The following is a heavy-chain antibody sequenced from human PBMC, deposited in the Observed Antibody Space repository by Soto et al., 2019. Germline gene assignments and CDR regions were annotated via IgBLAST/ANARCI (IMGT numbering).Heavy chain of an antibody. D-gene: IGHD1-26*01. Sequence: LGESLKISCKGSGYSFTSYWISWVRQMPGKGLEWMGRIDPSDSYTNYSPSFQGHVTISADKSISTAYLQWSSLKASDTAMYYCARSMGGPFDYWGQGTLVTVSS. CDR2: IDPSDSYT. V-gene: IGHV5-10-1*01. CDR3: ARSMGGPFDY. CDR1: GYSFTSYW. J-gene: IGHJ4*02.